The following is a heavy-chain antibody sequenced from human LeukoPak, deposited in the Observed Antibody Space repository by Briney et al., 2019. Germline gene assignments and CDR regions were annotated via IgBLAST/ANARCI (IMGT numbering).Heavy chain of an antibody. CDR2: ISDDGSND. CDR3: ARGAYSSNWSIGEYLDH. CDR1: GFTFSSYA. V-gene: IGHV3-30*06. J-gene: IGHJ4*02. D-gene: IGHD6-13*01. Sequence: PGGSLRLSCAASGFTFSSYAMNWARQAPGKGLEWVAVISDDGSNDFYADSVKGRFTISRDTSKNTVNLRMNSLRAEDTAVYYCARGAYSSNWSIGEYLDHWGQGTLVTVSS.